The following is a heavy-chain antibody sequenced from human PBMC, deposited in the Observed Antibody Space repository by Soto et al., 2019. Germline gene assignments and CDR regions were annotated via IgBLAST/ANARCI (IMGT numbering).Heavy chain of an antibody. CDR3: ARRGAPYVAGSRQHYYYHC. J-gene: IGHJ6*03. V-gene: IGHV4-34*01. CDR2: INHSGST. D-gene: IGHD3-10*01. CDR1: GGSFSGYY. Sequence: SETLSLTCAVYGGSFSGYYWSWIRQPPGKGLEWIGEINHSGSTNYNPSLKSRVTISVDTSKNQFSLKLSSVTAADTAVYYCARRGAPYVAGSRQHYYYHC.